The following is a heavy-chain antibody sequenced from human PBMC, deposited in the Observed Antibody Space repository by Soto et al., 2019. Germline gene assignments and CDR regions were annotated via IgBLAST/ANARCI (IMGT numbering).Heavy chain of an antibody. J-gene: IGHJ6*02. Sequence: ASETLSLTCTVSGGSISSYYWSWIRQPPGKGLEWIGYIYYSGSTNYNPSLKSRVTISVDTSKNQFSLKLSSVTAADTAVYYCARDTGIAVAGIGMDVWGQGTTVTVSS. D-gene: IGHD6-19*01. CDR1: GGSISSYY. CDR2: IYYSGST. CDR3: ARDTGIAVAGIGMDV. V-gene: IGHV4-59*01.